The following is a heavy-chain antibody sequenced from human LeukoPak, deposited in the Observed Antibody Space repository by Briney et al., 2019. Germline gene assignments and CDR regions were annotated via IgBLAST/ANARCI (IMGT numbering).Heavy chain of an antibody. V-gene: IGHV4-31*03. CDR1: GGSISSGGYY. CDR3: ARAKRLPNSSGWPYNWFDP. Sequence: KASETLSLTCTVSGGSISSGGYYWSWIRQHPGKGLEWIGYIYYSGSTYYNPSLKSRVTISVDTSKNQFSLKLSSVTAADTAVYYCARAKRLPNSSGWPYNWFDPWGQGTLVTVSS. CDR2: IYYSGST. J-gene: IGHJ5*02. D-gene: IGHD6-19*01.